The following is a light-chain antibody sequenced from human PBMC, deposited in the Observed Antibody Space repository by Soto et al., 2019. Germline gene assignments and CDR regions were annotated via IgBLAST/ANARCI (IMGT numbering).Light chain of an antibody. CDR1: QDIAGY. V-gene: IGKV1-12*01. Sequence: DIQMTQSPSSLSASVGNRVTITCQASQDIAGYLAWYQHKPGRAPELLIHAASSLQSGVPSRFSGSGSGTDFTLTINSLQPEDFATYYCQQAYSFPITFGQGTRLEI. CDR3: QQAYSFPIT. CDR2: AAS. J-gene: IGKJ5*01.